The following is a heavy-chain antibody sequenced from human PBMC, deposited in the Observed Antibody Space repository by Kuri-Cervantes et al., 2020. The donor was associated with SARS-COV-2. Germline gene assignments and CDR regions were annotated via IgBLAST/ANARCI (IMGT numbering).Heavy chain of an antibody. D-gene: IGHD3-22*01. CDR3: AREGAYYYDSSGYFDY. CDR2: IYHSGST. Sequence: ESLKISCTVSGGSISSHYWSWIRQPPGKGLEWIGYIYHSGSTNYNPSLKSRVTISVDTSKNQFSPKLNSVTAADTAVYYCAREGAYYYDSSGYFDYWGQGALVTVSS. V-gene: IGHV4-59*11. J-gene: IGHJ4*02. CDR1: GGSISSHY.